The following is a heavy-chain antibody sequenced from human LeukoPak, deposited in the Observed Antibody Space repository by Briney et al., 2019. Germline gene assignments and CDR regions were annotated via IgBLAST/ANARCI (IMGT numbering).Heavy chain of an antibody. J-gene: IGHJ3*02. CDR1: GYTFTSYG. Sequence: ASVKVSCKASGYTFTSYGISWVRQAPGQGLEWMGWINPNSGGTNYAQKFQGRVTMTRDTSISTAYMELSRLRSDDTAVYYCARDRSRRSGSYDAFDIWGQGTMVTVSS. CDR3: ARDRSRRSGSYDAFDI. D-gene: IGHD1-26*01. CDR2: INPNSGGT. V-gene: IGHV1-2*02.